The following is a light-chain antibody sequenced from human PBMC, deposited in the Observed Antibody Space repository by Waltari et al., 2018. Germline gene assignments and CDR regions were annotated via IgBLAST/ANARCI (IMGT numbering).Light chain of an antibody. CDR3: SSYTRRSYWV. CDR2: KVN. CDR1: SSYVGFYDF. V-gene: IGLV2-14*01. Sequence: QSALTQPASVSGSPGQSITISCTGTSSYVGFYDFVSWFQQHQGKAPKVMIYKVNNRPSVVSNRFSGSKSANTASLTISGLQAEDEADYYCSSYTRRSYWVFGGGTQLTVL. J-gene: IGLJ3*02.